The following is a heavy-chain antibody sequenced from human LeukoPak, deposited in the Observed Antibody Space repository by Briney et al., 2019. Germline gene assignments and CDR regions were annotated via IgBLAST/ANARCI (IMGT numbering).Heavy chain of an antibody. V-gene: IGHV4-30-2*01. Sequence: KPSETLSLTCAVSGGSISSGGYSWSWIRQPPGKGLEWIGYIYHSGSTYYNPSLKSRVTISVDRSKNQFSLKLSSETAADTAVYYCARVDTAIGDYFDYWGQGTLVTVSS. J-gene: IGHJ4*02. CDR2: IYHSGST. D-gene: IGHD5-18*01. CDR3: ARVDTAIGDYFDY. CDR1: GGSISSGGYS.